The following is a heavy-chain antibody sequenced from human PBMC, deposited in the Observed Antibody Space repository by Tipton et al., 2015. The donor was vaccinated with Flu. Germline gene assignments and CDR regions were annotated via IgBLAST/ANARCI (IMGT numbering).Heavy chain of an antibody. CDR3: ARGSGSGPKDWFGP. V-gene: IGHV6-1*01. Sequence: LVKPTQTLSLTCVISGDSVSSNVATWNWIRQSPSRGLEWLGKTYQRSMWHHIYAVSLRGRITITPDTSKNQFSLQLNSVTPEDTAVYYCARGSGSGPKDWFGPWGQGTQVTVSA. CDR2: TYQRSMWHH. D-gene: IGHD3-10*01. CDR1: GDSVSSNVAT. J-gene: IGHJ5*02.